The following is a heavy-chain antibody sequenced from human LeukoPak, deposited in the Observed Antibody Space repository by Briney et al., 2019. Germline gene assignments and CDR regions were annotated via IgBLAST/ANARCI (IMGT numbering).Heavy chain of an antibody. CDR3: TTASPTLIRGVLSSY. CDR2: INPRGGST. Sequence: GASVKVSCKASGYTFINYYMQWVRQAPGQGLEWMGIINPRGGSTSYAQKFQGRVTMTRDMSTSTFYMELSSLRSEDTAVYYCTTASPTLIRGVLSSYWGQGTLVTVSS. J-gene: IGHJ4*02. CDR1: GYTFINYY. V-gene: IGHV1-46*01. D-gene: IGHD3-10*01.